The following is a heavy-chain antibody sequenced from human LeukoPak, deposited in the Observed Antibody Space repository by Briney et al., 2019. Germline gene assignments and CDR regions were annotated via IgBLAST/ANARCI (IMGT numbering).Heavy chain of an antibody. D-gene: IGHD6-19*01. CDR3: ATDGQSSGWYGFDY. CDR1: GFTFGTYS. CDR2: ITSPVGHI. V-gene: IGHV3-21*01. J-gene: IGHJ4*02. Sequence: GGSLRLSCAASGFTFGTYSMNWVRQAPGKGLEWVASITSPVGHIYYADSLKGRITISRDNAKSSLYLQMNSLRAEDTAVYYCATDGQSSGWYGFDYWGQGTLVTVSS.